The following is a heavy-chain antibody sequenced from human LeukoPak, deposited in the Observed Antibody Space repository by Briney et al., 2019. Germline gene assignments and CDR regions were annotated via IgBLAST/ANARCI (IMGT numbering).Heavy chain of an antibody. V-gene: IGHV3-33*01. Sequence: PGGSLRLSCVTSGSSFRSYGMHWVRQAPGKGLEWVALISPDGTDKYFTDSVRGRSTISRDNSRSTLFLQMNSLRVDDTAVYYCAAGITWSDYWGQGTLVTVSP. CDR1: GSSFRSYG. J-gene: IGHJ4*02. D-gene: IGHD2-8*02. CDR2: ISPDGTDK. CDR3: AAGITWSDY.